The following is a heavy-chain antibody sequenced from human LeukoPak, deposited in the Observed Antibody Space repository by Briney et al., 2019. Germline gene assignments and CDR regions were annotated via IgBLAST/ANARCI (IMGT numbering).Heavy chain of an antibody. CDR2: ISGSGGST. CDR1: GFTFSSYA. J-gene: IGHJ4*02. D-gene: IGHD2-2*01. Sequence: GGSLRLSCAASGFTFSSYAMSWVRQAPGKGLEWVSAISGSGGSTYYTDSVKGRFTISRDNSKNTLYLQMNSLRAEDTAVYYCAKGVVPAVGYYFDYWGQGTLVTVSS. CDR3: AKGVVPAVGYYFDY. V-gene: IGHV3-23*01.